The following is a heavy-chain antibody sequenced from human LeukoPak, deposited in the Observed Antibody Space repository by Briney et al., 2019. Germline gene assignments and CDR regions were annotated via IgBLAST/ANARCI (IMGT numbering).Heavy chain of an antibody. CDR1: GFTFDDYG. CDR2: INWNGGST. J-gene: IGHJ4*02. Sequence: PGGSLRLSCAASGFTFDDYGMSWVRQAPGKGLEWVSGINWNGGSTGYADSVKGRFTISRDNAKNSLYLQMNSLRAEDTALCHCARYYPGYSSSLAFFDYWGQGTLVTVSS. CDR3: ARYYPGYSSSLAFFDY. V-gene: IGHV3-20*01. D-gene: IGHD6-13*01.